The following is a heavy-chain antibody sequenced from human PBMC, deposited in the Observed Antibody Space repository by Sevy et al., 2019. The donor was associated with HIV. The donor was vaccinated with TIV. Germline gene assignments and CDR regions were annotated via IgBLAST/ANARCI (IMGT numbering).Heavy chain of an antibody. D-gene: IGHD3-10*01. J-gene: IGHJ4*02. V-gene: IGHV3-33*01. CDR1: GFTFSSYG. Sequence: GGSLRLSCAASGFTFSSYGMHWVRQAPGKGLEWVALIRYDGSSKYYADSVKGRFTISRDNSKNTLYLQMNSLRAEDTALYYWASGAYCYASLTENFDYWGQGTLVTVSS. CDR3: ASGAYCYASLTENFDY. CDR2: IRYDGSSK.